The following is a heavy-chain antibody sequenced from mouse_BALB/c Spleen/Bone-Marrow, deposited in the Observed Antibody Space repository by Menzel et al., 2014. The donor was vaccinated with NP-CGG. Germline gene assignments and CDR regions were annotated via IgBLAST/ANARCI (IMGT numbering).Heavy chain of an antibody. CDR2: IYPGDGET. CDR1: GYPFSSYW. Sequence: QVQLKHSGAELVRPGSSVKISCKASGYPFSSYWMNWVKRRPGQGLEWIGQIYPGDGETNYNGKFKGNATLTADKSSSTAYMQLISLTSEDSAVYFCARKYGDYWGQGTTLTVSS. CDR3: ARKYGDY. J-gene: IGHJ2*01. V-gene: IGHV1-80*01. D-gene: IGHD2-10*02.